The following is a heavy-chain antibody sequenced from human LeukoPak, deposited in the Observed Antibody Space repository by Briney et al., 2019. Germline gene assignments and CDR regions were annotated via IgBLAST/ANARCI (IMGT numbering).Heavy chain of an antibody. CDR2: IHPHGIF. CDR1: GGSWDVYY. CDR3: ARGRDRSKAGDL. V-gene: IGHV4-34*01. D-gene: IGHD5-24*01. J-gene: IGHJ5*02. Sequence: SETLSLTCAVHGGSWDVYYCSWIRQPPGKGLEWIGEIHPHGIFYYNPSLTSRVTISIDTSKSQFSLRLTSVTAADTAFYYCARGRDRSKAGDLWGQGSLVIVSS.